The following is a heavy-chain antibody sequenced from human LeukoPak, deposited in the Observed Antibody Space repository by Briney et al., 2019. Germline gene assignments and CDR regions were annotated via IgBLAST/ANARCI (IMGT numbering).Heavy chain of an antibody. V-gene: IGHV4-4*07. CDR1: GGSISSFY. D-gene: IGHD6-6*01. J-gene: IGHJ6*03. Sequence: SETLSLTCTVSGGSISSFYWSWIRQPAGKGLEWIGRIYTSVSTNYNPSLKSRVTITVDTSKNQFSLKLSSVTAADTAVYYCAREYSSSWGSYYYYMDVWGKGTTVTVSS. CDR2: IYTSVST. CDR3: AREYSSSWGSYYYYMDV.